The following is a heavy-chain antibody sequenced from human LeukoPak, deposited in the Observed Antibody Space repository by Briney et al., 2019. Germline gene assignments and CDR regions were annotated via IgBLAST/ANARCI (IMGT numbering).Heavy chain of an antibody. CDR2: IYSSGST. Sequence: KTSETLSLTCTVSGGSISSYYWSWIRQPAGKGLEWIGRIYSSGSTNYNPSLKSRVTMSVDTSKNQFSLKLSSVTAADTAVYYCARYGTNPSYYHYMDVWGKGTTVTVSS. V-gene: IGHV4-4*07. J-gene: IGHJ6*03. CDR3: ARYGTNPSYYHYMDV. D-gene: IGHD2-8*01. CDR1: GGSISSYY.